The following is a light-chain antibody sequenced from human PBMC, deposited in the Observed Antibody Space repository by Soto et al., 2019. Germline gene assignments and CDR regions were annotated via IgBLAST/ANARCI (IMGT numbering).Light chain of an antibody. CDR1: SSNIGAGYD. J-gene: IGLJ2*01. Sequence: QSVLTQPPSVSGAPGQRVTISCTGSSSNIGAGYDVHWYQQLPGTAPKLLIYGNSNRPSGVPDRFSVSKSGTSASLAITGLQAEDEADYYCQSYDSSLGASVFGGGTKLTVL. CDR2: GNS. CDR3: QSYDSSLGASV. V-gene: IGLV1-40*01.